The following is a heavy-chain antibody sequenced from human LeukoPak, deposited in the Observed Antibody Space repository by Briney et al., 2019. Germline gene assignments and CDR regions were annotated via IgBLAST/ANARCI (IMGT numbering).Heavy chain of an antibody. D-gene: IGHD2-15*01. J-gene: IGHJ4*02. CDR1: GYTFTSYG. CDR2: ISAYNGNT. Sequence: ASVKVSCKASGYTFTSYGISWVRQAPGQGREGMGWISAYNGNTNYAQKLQGRVTMTTDTSTSTACVELRSLRSDDTAVYYCARGAIDIVVVVAATFFDYWGQGTLVTVSS. CDR3: ARGAIDIVVVVAATFFDY. V-gene: IGHV1-18*01.